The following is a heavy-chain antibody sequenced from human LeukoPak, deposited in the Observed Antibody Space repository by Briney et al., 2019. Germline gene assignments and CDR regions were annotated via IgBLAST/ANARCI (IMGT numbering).Heavy chain of an antibody. Sequence: SVTVSCKASGGTFSSYAISWVRQAPGQGLEWMGGIIPIFGTANYAQKFQGRVTITADESTSTAYMELSSLRSEDTAVYYCARGGRGSYYFDYWGQGTLVTVSS. J-gene: IGHJ4*02. CDR2: IIPIFGTA. V-gene: IGHV1-69*13. CDR1: GGTFSSYA. CDR3: ARGGRGSYYFDY. D-gene: IGHD1-26*01.